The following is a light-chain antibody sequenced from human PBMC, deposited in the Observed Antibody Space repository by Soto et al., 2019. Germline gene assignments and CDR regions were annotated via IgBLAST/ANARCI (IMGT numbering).Light chain of an antibody. V-gene: IGKV4-1*01. CDR3: KQYYNSPRT. CDR2: GAY. CDR1: RRLLPSSSINNP. J-gene: IGKJ5*01. Sequence: EIVMFQSPATLSVSLGERATINCMSSRRLLPSSSINNPLAWYQHKPGQPHKFLLYGAYTRDSGVHDRFSGGGSGTKFTLTIRSLQPDDFAVYYCKQYYNSPRTFGQGTRLDIK.